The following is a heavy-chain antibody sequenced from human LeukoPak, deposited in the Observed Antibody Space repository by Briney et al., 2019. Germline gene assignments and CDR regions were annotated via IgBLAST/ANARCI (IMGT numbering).Heavy chain of an antibody. D-gene: IGHD3-3*02. J-gene: IGHJ1*01. V-gene: IGHV3-30*04. CDR2: ISYDGSNK. CDR1: GFTFSSYA. CDR3: PRPELFGFLEWSSYFRH. Sequence: GGSLRLSCAASGFTFSSYAMHWVRQAPGKGLEWVAAISYDGSNKYYADSVKGRFTISRDNSKNTLYLQMNSLRAEDTAVYYWPRPELFGFLEWSSYFRHWGKAPWSPSPQ.